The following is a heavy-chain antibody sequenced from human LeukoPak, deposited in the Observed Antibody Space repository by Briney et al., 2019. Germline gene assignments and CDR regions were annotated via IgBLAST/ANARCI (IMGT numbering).Heavy chain of an antibody. CDR1: GGSISSSNW. J-gene: IGHJ4*02. D-gene: IGHD6-13*01. CDR3: ARGGIAAAGHSYFDY. Sequence: PSGTLSLTCAVSGGSISSSNWWSWVRQPPGKGLEWIGEIYHSGSTNYNPSLKSRVTISVDKSKNQFSLKLSSVTAADTAVYYCARGGIAAAGHSYFDYWGREPWSPSPQ. CDR2: IYHSGST. V-gene: IGHV4-4*02.